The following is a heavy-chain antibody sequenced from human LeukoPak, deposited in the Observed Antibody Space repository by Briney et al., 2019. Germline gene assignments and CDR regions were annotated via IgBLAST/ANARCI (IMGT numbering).Heavy chain of an antibody. CDR1: GFIFSNYP. V-gene: IGHV3-30-3*01. CDR3: AGEIPNAFDI. J-gene: IGHJ3*02. Sequence: GRSLRLSCAASGFIFSNYPMHWVRQAPGKGLEWVAVASHIGNNKYYPNAVRGRFTISRDNSKDTLFLQMDSLRTEDTAVYYCAGEIPNAFDIWGQGTMVTVSS. CDR2: ASHIGNNK.